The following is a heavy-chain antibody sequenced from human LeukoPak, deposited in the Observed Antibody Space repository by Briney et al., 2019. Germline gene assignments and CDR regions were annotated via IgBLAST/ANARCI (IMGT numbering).Heavy chain of an antibody. V-gene: IGHV1-18*01. CDR1: GYTFTSYG. J-gene: IGHJ4*02. CDR3: ARVLSNWNYHDY. CDR2: ISAYNGNT. D-gene: IGHD1-1*01. Sequence: ASVKVSCKASGYTFTSYGISWVRQAPEQGREWMGWISAYNGNTNYAQKLQGSVTITPDTSTSTAYMELRSLRSDDTAVYYCARVLSNWNYHDYWGQGTLVTVSS.